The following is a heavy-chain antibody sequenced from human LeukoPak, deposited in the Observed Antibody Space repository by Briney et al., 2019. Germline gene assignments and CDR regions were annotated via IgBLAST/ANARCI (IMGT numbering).Heavy chain of an antibody. CDR3: TRLRFLEWLFPDY. CDR1: GFTFGDYA. CDR2: IRSKAYGWTT. V-gene: IGHV3-49*04. D-gene: IGHD3-3*01. Sequence: PGRSLRLSCTASGFTFGDYAMSWVRQAPGKGLEWVGFIRSKAYGWTTEYAASVKGRFTISRDDSNSIAYLQMNSLKTEDTAVYYCTRLRFLEWLFPDYWGQGTLVTVSS. J-gene: IGHJ4*02.